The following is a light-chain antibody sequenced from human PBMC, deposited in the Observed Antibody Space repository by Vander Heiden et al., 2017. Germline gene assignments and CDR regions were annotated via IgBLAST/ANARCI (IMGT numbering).Light chain of an antibody. J-gene: IGKJ5*01. CDR1: QSVKNY. CDR2: DTS. Sequence: EIVLTQSPANLSLSPGERATLSCRASQSVKNYLAWYQQKPGQAPRLLIYDTSNRATGIPARFSGSGSGTDFTLTISSLEPEDFAVYYCQQRSNWPPITFGQGTRLEIK. CDR3: QQRSNWPPIT. V-gene: IGKV3-11*01.